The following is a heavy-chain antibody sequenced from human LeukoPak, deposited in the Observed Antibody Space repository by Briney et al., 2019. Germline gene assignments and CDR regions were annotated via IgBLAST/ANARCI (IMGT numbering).Heavy chain of an antibody. J-gene: IGHJ4*02. CDR3: ARGPDGYNSHFDY. Sequence: GRSLRLSCVASGFTFSDYAMHWVRQAPGKGLEGVAVIYYDGSKKYYADSVEGRFTISRDNSKNTLYLHMKSLRVEDTAVYYCARGPDGYNSHFDYWGQGTLVTVSS. D-gene: IGHD5-24*01. V-gene: IGHV3-30-3*01. CDR2: IYYDGSKK. CDR1: GFTFSDYA.